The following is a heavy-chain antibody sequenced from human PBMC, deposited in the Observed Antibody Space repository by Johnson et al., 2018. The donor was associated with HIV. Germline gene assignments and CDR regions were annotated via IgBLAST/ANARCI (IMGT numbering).Heavy chain of an antibody. CDR1: GFTFSSYG. J-gene: IGHJ3*02. D-gene: IGHD6-19*01. V-gene: IGHV3-33*08. CDR3: TVAGNGGAFDI. Sequence: QVQLVESGGGVVQPGRSLRLSCAASGFTFSSYGMHWVRQAPGKGLEWVAVIWYDGSNKYYADSVKGRSTISRDNFKKTVHLQMNSLRAGDTAVYYCTVAGNGGAFDIWGQGTLVTVSS. CDR2: IWYDGSNK.